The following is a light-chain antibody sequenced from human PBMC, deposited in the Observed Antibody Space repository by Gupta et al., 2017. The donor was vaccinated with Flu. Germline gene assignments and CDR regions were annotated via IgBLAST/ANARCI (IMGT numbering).Light chain of an antibody. CDR1: QSVNIY. CDR3: QQRSGLPMYT. CDR2: DAS. Sequence: ATLSLSPGGRAILSCRASQSVNIYLAWYQQKPGQPPRLLMFDASKRAAGIPDRFSGSGSGTDFTLTISTLEPEDFAVYYCQQRSGLPMYTFGQGTKLE. V-gene: IGKV3-11*01. J-gene: IGKJ2*01.